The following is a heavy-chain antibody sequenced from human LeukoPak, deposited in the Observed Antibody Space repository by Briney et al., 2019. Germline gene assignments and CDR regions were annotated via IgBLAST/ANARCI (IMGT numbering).Heavy chain of an antibody. Sequence: SETLSLTCTVSGGSISTYYWSWIRQPPGKGLEWIGYIYYSGSTYYNPSLKSRVTISVDTSKNQFSLKLSSVTAADTAVYYCAGDEKPGRIGELFAGDYWGQGTLVTVSS. V-gene: IGHV4-59*12. D-gene: IGHD3-10*01. CDR2: IYYSGST. J-gene: IGHJ4*02. CDR1: GGSISTYY. CDR3: AGDEKPGRIGELFAGDY.